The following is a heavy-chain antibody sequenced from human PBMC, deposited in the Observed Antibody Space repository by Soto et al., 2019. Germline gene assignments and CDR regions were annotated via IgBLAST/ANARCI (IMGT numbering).Heavy chain of an antibody. CDR1: GFTFSSYA. CDR3: AKGSNYYYYYMDV. CDR2: ISGSGGST. J-gene: IGHJ6*03. Sequence: GGSLRLSCAASGFTFSSYAMSWVRQGPGKGLEWVSAISGSGGSTYYADSVKGRFTISRDNSKNTLYLQMNSLRAEDTAVYYCAKGSNYYYYYMDVWGKGTTVTVSS. V-gene: IGHV3-23*01.